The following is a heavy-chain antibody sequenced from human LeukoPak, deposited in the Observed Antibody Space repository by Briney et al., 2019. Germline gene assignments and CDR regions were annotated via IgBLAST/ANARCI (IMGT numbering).Heavy chain of an antibody. CDR1: GFTFSMYW. CDR3: ARGGTYDI. Sequence: PGGSLRPSCVASGFTFSMYWMTWFRQAPGKGLEWVANLKQDGSQTNYVDSVKGRFTISRDNAKKSLYLQMNSLRGEDTAVYYCARGGTYDIWGQGTRVTVSS. J-gene: IGHJ3*02. CDR2: LKQDGSQT. V-gene: IGHV3-7*01.